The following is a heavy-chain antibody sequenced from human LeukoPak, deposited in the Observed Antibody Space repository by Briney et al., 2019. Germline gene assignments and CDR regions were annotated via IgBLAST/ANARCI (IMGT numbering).Heavy chain of an antibody. CDR3: AKDNIRWLPYYGMDV. Sequence: GGSLRLSCAASGFTFDDYAMHWVRQAPGKGLEWVSLISGDGGSTYSADSVKGRFTISRDNSKNSLYLQMNSLRTEDTALCYCAKDNIRWLPYYGMDVWGQGTTVTVSS. J-gene: IGHJ6*02. CDR2: ISGDGGST. CDR1: GFTFDDYA. D-gene: IGHD4-17*01. V-gene: IGHV3-43*02.